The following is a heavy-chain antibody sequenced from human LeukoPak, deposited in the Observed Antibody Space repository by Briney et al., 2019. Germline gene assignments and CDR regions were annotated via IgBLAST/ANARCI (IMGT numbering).Heavy chain of an antibody. J-gene: IGHJ5*02. CDR2: MNPHSGSV. D-gene: IGHD1-1*01. V-gene: IGHV1-8*02. CDR1: GYTFTSYG. CDR3: ARIPQRVPHNWFDP. Sequence: ASVKVSCKASGYTFTSYGISWVRQATGQGLEWMGWMNPHSGSVGYAQKFQGRVIMTWDTSISTAYMELSSLTSDDTAMYYCARIPQRVPHNWFDPWGQGTLVTVSS.